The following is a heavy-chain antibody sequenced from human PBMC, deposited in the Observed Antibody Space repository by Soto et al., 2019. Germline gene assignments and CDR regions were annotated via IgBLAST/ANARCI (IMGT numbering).Heavy chain of an antibody. V-gene: IGHV5-51*01. J-gene: IGHJ6*02. CDR3: ARTRSFTLGFYYDGMDV. CDR1: GYSFAIYC. D-gene: IGHD6-6*01. Sequence: PGESLKISCQGSGYSFAIYCIGWVRQMPWKDLEWMGIIYPGDSDTRYSPSFQGQVTISADKSLRTAYLQWTSLKASGTALYYCARTRSFTLGFYYDGMDVWGQGTTVTVSS. CDR2: IYPGDSDT.